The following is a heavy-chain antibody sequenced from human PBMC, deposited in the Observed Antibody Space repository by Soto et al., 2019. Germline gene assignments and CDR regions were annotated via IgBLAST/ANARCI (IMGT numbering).Heavy chain of an antibody. Sequence: QVQLVESGGGVVQPGRSLRLSCAASGFTFSSYGMHWVRQAPGKGLEWVAVISYDGSNKYYADSVKGRFTISRDNSKNTLYLQMNSLRAEDTAVYYCAKGVTTVTTLDVWGQGTTVTVSS. D-gene: IGHD4-17*01. CDR1: GFTFSSYG. CDR2: ISYDGSNK. J-gene: IGHJ6*02. CDR3: AKGVTTVTTLDV. V-gene: IGHV3-30*18.